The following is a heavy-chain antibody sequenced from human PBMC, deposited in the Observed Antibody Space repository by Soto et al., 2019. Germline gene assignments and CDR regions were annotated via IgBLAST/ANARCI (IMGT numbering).Heavy chain of an antibody. V-gene: IGHV4-39*01. CDR2: IYYSGST. Sequence: SETLSLTCTVSGGSISSSSYYWGWIRQPPGKGLEWIGSIYYSGSTYYNPSLKSRVTISVDTSKNQFSLKLSSVTAADTAVYYCASKGTHYDFWSGYYTDAFDIWGQGTMVTVSS. CDR3: ASKGTHYDFWSGYYTDAFDI. J-gene: IGHJ3*02. CDR1: GGSISSSSYY. D-gene: IGHD3-3*01.